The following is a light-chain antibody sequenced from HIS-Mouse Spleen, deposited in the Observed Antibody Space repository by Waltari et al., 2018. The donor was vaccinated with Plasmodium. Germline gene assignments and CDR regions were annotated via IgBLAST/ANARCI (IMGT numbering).Light chain of an antibody. CDR1: ALPTNY. CDR3: YSTDSSGNHRV. CDR2: EDS. V-gene: IGLV3-10*01. Sequence: SYELTQPPSVSVSPGQTARITCSGAALPTNYAYWYQQKSGQAPVLVIYEDSKRPSGIPERVSGSSSGTMATLTISGAQVEDEADYYCYSTDSSGNHRVFGGGTKLTVL. J-gene: IGLJ3*02.